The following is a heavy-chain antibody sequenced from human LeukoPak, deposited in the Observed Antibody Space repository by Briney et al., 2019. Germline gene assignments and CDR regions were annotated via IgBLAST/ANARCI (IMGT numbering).Heavy chain of an antibody. CDR1: GFTFNNYG. CDR2: ISKDGSNK. D-gene: IGHD4-17*01. J-gene: IGHJ4*02. V-gene: IGHV3-30*03. CDR3: ARDTTVTPDY. Sequence: GKSLRLPCAASGFTFNNYGMHWVRQAPGKGLEWVAVISKDGSNKYYEDSVKGRFTISRDNSKNALYLQMNSLSGEDTAVYYCARDTTVTPDYWGQGTLVTVSS.